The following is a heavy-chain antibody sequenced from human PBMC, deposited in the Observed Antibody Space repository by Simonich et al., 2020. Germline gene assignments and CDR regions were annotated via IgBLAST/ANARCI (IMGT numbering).Heavy chain of an antibody. D-gene: IGHD6-13*01. V-gene: IGHV4-39*01. CDR1: GGSISSSSYY. Sequence: QLQLQESGPGLVKPSETLSLTCPVSGGSISSSSYYWGWIRQPPGKGLEWIGSFYYSGSTHYNPSLKRRVTISVDTSKNQFSLKLSSVTAADTAVYYCARHAGFAFDIWGQGTMVTVSS. CDR2: FYYSGST. J-gene: IGHJ3*02. CDR3: ARHAGFAFDI.